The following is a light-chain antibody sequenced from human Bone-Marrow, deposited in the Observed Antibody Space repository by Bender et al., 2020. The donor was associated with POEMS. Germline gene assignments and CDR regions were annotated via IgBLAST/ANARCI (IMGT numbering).Light chain of an antibody. CDR2: ADD. CDR3: STWDDRLNAWL. CDR1: RIGRNP. Sequence: QSVLTQPPSASGTPGQRVTISCSGGRIGRNPINWYQQLPGTAPRLVTYADDRRPSGVPNRFSASKSGSSASLAISGLQSEDAADYYCSTWDDRLNAWLFGGGTKLTVL. J-gene: IGLJ3*02. V-gene: IGLV1-44*01.